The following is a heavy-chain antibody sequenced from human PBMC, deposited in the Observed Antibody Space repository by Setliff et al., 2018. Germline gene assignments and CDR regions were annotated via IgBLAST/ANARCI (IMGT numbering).Heavy chain of an antibody. D-gene: IGHD2-21*02. CDR3: ARARYCGGDCSAYYFDY. CDR1: GGTFSSYA. V-gene: IGHV1-69*13. J-gene: IGHJ4*02. Sequence: SVKVSCKASGGTFSSYAISWVRQAPGQGLEWMGGIIPIFGTANHAQKFQGRVTITADESTSTAYMELSSLRSEDPAVYYCARARYCGGDCSAYYFDYWGQGTLVTVSS. CDR2: IIPIFGTA.